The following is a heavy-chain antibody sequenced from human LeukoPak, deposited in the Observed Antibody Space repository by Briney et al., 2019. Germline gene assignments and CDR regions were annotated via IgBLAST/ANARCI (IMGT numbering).Heavy chain of an antibody. J-gene: IGHJ6*03. Sequence: GGSLRLSCAVPGFTFGNHAMTWVRQAPGKGLESVSSVSTDGTPYYADSVKGRFTISRDNSKNTLYLQMNSLRAEDTAVYYCAKLGAGGYYSYMDVWGKGTTVTVSS. V-gene: IGHV3-23*01. CDR1: GFTFGNHA. CDR2: VSTDGTP. D-gene: IGHD3-16*01. CDR3: AKLGAGGYYSYMDV.